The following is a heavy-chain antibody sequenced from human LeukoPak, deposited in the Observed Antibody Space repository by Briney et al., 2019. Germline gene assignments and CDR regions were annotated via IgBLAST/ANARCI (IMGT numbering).Heavy chain of an antibody. V-gene: IGHV4-34*01. J-gene: IGHJ4*02. D-gene: IGHD3-22*01. CDR2: IYYGGST. CDR1: GGSFSGYY. CDR3: AGHVHVSMIVVILSDYFDY. Sequence: SETLSLTCAVYGGSFSGYYWSWIRQPPGKGLEWIGSIYYGGSTSFNPSLKSRVTISADTSKNQFSLRLTSVTAADTAVYYCAGHVHVSMIVVILSDYFDYWGRGTLVSVSS.